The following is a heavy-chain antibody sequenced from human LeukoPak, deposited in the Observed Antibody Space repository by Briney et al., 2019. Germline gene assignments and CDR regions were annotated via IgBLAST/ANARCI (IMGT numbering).Heavy chain of an antibody. CDR2: IIPIFGTA. J-gene: IGHJ4*02. D-gene: IGHD3-22*01. Sequence: ASVKVSCKASGGTFSSYAISWVRQAPGQGLEWMGGIIPIFGTANYAQKFQGRVTITADESTSTAYMELSSLRSDDTAVYYCALISGYYSNFDYWGQGALVTVSS. CDR1: GGTFSSYA. V-gene: IGHV1-69*13. CDR3: ALISGYYSNFDY.